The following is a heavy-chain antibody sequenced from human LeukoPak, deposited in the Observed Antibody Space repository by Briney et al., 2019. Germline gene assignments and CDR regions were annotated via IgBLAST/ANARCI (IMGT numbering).Heavy chain of an antibody. Sequence: GGSLRLSCAASGFNFSSYWIHWVRQAPGRGLVWVARIDSNGETTGYAEAVKGRFTISRDNAKNTLYLQMNSLRAEDTAVYYCAREISGSLPWWGQGTQVTVSS. CDR3: AREISGSLPW. CDR2: IDSNGETT. D-gene: IGHD3-10*01. V-gene: IGHV3-74*01. J-gene: IGHJ4*02. CDR1: GFNFSSYW.